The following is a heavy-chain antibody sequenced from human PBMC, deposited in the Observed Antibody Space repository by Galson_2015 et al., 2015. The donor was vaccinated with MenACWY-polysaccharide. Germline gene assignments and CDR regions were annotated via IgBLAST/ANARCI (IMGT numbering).Heavy chain of an antibody. D-gene: IGHD4-17*01. J-gene: IGHJ4*02. CDR3: ERDRGYGDPFWGY. CDR2: ISAYNGNA. CDR1: GYTFSSYD. V-gene: IGHV1-18*01. Sequence: SVKVSCKASGYTFSSYDISWVRQAPGQGLEWVGWISAYNGNANYAQKFQGRVTMTTDTSTNTAYMVLRNLIYDDTAVYYCERDRGYGDPFWGYWGQGTLVTVSS.